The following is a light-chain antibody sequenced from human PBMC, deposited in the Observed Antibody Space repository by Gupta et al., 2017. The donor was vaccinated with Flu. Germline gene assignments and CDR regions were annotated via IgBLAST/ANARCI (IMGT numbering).Light chain of an antibody. J-gene: IGLJ3*02. CDR2: EDN. CDR1: SGSIANNF. CDR3: HSYDANNQV. V-gene: IGLV6-57*03. Sequence: NFKLTQPHSMSESPGKTVMISCTHSSGSIANNFVQWYQQRPGSAPTTVSYEDNRTPSGVPDRFSGSIDSSSNSASLTISGLKTADEADYYCHSYDANNQVFGGGTKLTVL.